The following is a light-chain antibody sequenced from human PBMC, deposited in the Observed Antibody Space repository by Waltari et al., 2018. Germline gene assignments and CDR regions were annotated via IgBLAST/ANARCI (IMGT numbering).Light chain of an antibody. Sequence: QSVLTQPPSVSAAPGQTVTISCSADSSKIGNNYVSWYQHFPGTAPKLLIYENNRRPSGIPDRFSCSKSGTSATLGITGLQTGDEADYYCGTWDASLGGIFGTGTKVTVL. V-gene: IGLV1-51*02. CDR2: ENN. J-gene: IGLJ1*01. CDR3: GTWDASLGGI. CDR1: SSKIGNNY.